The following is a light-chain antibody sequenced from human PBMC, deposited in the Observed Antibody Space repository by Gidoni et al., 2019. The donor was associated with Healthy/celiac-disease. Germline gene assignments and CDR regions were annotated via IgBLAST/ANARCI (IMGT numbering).Light chain of an antibody. CDR2: DAA. J-gene: IGKJ2*01. CDR3: QQYNSYSPYT. CDR1: QTISIW. V-gene: IGKV1-5*01. Sequence: IQMTKSPSTLSASVRDRVTITCRASQTISIWLAWSQQKPAKAAKLLIYDAASLESGVPSRFSGSGSGTEVTLTISSRQPDDFATYYCQQYNSYSPYTFGQGTKLEIK.